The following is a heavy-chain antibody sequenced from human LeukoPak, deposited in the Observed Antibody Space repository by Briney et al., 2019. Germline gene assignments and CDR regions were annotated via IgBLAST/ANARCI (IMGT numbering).Heavy chain of an antibody. CDR1: GFTFSSYC. CDR2: IKQDGSGK. J-gene: IGHJ6*03. D-gene: IGHD2-15*01. V-gene: IGHV3-7*01. Sequence: AGGSLRLSCAASGFTFSSYCMSWVRQAPGKGLEWVANIKQDGSGKYYADSVRGRFTISRDNAKNSLYLQMNSLRAEDTAVYYRAREEYCSGGSCYTPYHYYYYMDVWGKGTTVTVSS. CDR3: AREEYCSGGSCYTPYHYYYYMDV.